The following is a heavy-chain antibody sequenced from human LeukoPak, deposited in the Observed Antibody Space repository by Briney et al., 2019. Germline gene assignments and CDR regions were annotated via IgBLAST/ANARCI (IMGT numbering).Heavy chain of an antibody. CDR3: ARGSGAALGYYFDY. CDR1: GASITSYY. J-gene: IGHJ4*02. Sequence: SDTLSLTCTVSGASITSYYWSWIRQPPGKGLEWIAYIYYSGTTNYNPSLKSRVTISVDTSKNQFSLKLRSVTAADTAVYYCARGSGAALGYYFDYWGQGTLVTVST. D-gene: IGHD6-13*01. CDR2: IYYSGTT. V-gene: IGHV4-59*01.